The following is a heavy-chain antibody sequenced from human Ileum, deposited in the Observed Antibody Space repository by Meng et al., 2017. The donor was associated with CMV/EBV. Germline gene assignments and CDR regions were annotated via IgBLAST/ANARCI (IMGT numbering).Heavy chain of an antibody. Sequence: GGSLRLSCAASGFTFSNYAVSWVRQAPGRGLEWVSAIRGSGGTAYYADSVQGRFTISRDNSKNTLYLQMNSLRDEDTAVYYCAKNAKLSSGYFDSWGQGSKVTVSS. CDR3: AKNAKLSSGYFDS. V-gene: IGHV3-23*01. J-gene: IGHJ4*02. CDR1: GFTFSNYA. CDR2: IRGSGGTA. D-gene: IGHD6-6*01.